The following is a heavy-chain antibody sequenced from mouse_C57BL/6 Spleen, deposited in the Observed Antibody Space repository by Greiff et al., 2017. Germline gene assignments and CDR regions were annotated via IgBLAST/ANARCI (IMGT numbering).Heavy chain of an antibody. V-gene: IGHV1-81*01. J-gene: IGHJ1*03. CDR1: GYTFTSYG. Sequence: QVQLQQSGAELARPGASVKLSCKASGYTFTSYGISWVKQRTGQGLEWIGEIYPRSGNTYYNEKFKGKATLTADKSSSTAYMELRSLTSEDSAVYFCARWGATPGSSYVWYFDVWGTGTTVTVSS. CDR3: ARWGATPGSSYVWYFDV. CDR2: IYPRSGNT. D-gene: IGHD1-1*01.